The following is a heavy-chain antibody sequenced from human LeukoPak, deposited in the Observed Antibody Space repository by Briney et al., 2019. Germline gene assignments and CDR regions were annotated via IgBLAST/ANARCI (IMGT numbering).Heavy chain of an antibody. Sequence: LETLSLTCTVSGGSIRSSSYYWGWIRQPPGKGLEWIGSIYYSGNTHYNPSLKNRVTMSVDRPKNQFSLKLSSVTAADTAVFYCARSEAPDYYDSSGYYDFDLWGQGTLVTVSS. CDR2: IYYSGNT. J-gene: IGHJ4*02. D-gene: IGHD3-22*01. CDR1: GGSIRSSSYY. CDR3: ARSEAPDYYDSSGYYDFDL. V-gene: IGHV4-39*07.